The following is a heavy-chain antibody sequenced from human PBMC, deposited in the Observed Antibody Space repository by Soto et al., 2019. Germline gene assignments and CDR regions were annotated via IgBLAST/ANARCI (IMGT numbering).Heavy chain of an antibody. V-gene: IGHV3-30*03. CDR1: GFTFRWFG. CDR2: ISNDGSNE. CDR3: TTDSQGTWFGELSPYGMDV. D-gene: IGHD3-10*01. J-gene: IGHJ6*02. Sequence: GGSLRPSCAGSGFTFRWFGMNWVRQAPGKGLEWVARISNDGSNEYYVDSVKGRFTISRDNSKNTLYLQMNSLKTEDTAVYYCTTDSQGTWFGELSPYGMDVWGQGTTVTVSS.